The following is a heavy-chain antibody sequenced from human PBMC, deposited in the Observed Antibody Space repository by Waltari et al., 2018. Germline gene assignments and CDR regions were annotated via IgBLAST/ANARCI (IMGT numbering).Heavy chain of an antibody. V-gene: IGHV3-43*01. J-gene: IGHJ6*02. D-gene: IGHD6-13*01. CDR1: GFTFDDYT. CDR2: ISWDGGRT. Sequence: EVQLVESGGVVVQPGGSLRLSCAASGFTFDDYTMHWVRQAPGKGLEWVSRISWDGGRTYYADSVKGRFTISRDNSKNSLYLQMNSLRTEDTALYYCAKDFGSSWYGRGYYYGMDVWGQGTTVTVSS. CDR3: AKDFGSSWYGRGYYYGMDV.